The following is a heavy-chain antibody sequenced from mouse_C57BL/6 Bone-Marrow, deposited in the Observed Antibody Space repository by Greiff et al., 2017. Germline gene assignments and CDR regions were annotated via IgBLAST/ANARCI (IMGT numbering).Heavy chain of an antibody. CDR3: ARRDGNYNAY. V-gene: IGHV1-50*01. D-gene: IGHD2-1*01. J-gene: IGHJ3*01. Sequence: QVQLQQPGAELVKPGASVKLSCKASGYTFTSYWLQWVTQRPGQGLELIGEIDPAASYTNYNQKFKGKATLTVDTSSSTAYMQLSSLTSEDSAVYYCARRDGNYNAYWGQGTLVTVSA. CDR2: IDPAASYT. CDR1: GYTFTSYW.